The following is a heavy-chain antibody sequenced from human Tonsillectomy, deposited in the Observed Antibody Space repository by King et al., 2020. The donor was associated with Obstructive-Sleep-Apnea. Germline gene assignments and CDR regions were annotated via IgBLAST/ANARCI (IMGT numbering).Heavy chain of an antibody. J-gene: IGHJ4*02. D-gene: IGHD6-25*01. V-gene: IGHV3-48*04. CDR1: GFTFSSYR. Sequence: VQLVESGGGLVQPGGSLRLSCAASGFTFSSYRMNWVRQAPGKGLEWVSHISSSSTTIHYADSVKGRFTISRDNAKNSLYLQMNSLRAEDTAIYYCAGCLSRRGSIPYWGQGTLATVSS. CDR2: ISSSSTTI. CDR3: AGCLSRRGSIPY.